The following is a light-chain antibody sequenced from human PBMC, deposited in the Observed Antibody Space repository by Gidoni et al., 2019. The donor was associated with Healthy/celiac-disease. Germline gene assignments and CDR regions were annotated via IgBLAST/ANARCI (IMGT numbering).Light chain of an antibody. CDR1: QSVSSN. CDR3: QQYDNWPPWT. Sequence: EIVITPSPTTLSVSPGGRATLSCRASQSVSSNLAWYQQKPGQAPRLLIYGASTRATGIPARFSGSGSGTEFTLTISSLQSEDFAVYYCQQYDNWPPWTFGQGTRVEIK. CDR2: GAS. V-gene: IGKV3-15*01. J-gene: IGKJ1*01.